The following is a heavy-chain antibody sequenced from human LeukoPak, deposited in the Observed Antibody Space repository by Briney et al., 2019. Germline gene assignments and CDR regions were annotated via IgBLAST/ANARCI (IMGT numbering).Heavy chain of an antibody. J-gene: IGHJ4*02. CDR3: ARKGEVYGDYDY. D-gene: IGHD4-17*01. Sequence: ASVKVSCKASGYTFTGYYLHWVRQAPGQGLEWMGWVYPNNGGPYYAQKFQGRVTMTRDTSITTVYMELSRLRSDYTAVYYCARKGEVYGDYDYWGQGTLVTVSS. V-gene: IGHV1-2*02. CDR2: VYPNNGGP. CDR1: GYTFTGYY.